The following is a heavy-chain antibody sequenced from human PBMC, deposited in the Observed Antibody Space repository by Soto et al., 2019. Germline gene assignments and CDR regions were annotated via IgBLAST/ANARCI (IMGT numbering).Heavy chain of an antibody. V-gene: IGHV3-9*01. J-gene: IGHJ4*02. CDR3: AKEGGTPGYSSSYWESGWYIDY. Sequence: GGSLRLSCAASGFTFDDYAMHWVRQAPGKGLEWVSGISWNSGSIGYADSVKGRFTISRDNAKNSLYLQMNSLRAEDTAVYYCAKEGGTPGYSSSYWESGWYIDYWGQGTLVTVSS. CDR1: GFTFDDYA. D-gene: IGHD6-13*01. CDR2: ISWNSGSI.